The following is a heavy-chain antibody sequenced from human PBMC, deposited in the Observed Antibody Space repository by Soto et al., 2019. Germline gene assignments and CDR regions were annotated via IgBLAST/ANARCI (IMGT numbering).Heavy chain of an antibody. Sequence: GESLKISCKGSGYSFTSYWISWVRQMPGKGLEWMGRIDPSDSYTNYSPSFQGHVTISADKSISTAYLQWSSLKASDTAMYYCARTPLGYCSGGSGATRPLYYYGMDVWGQGTTVTVSS. CDR2: IDPSDSYT. CDR1: GYSFTSYW. V-gene: IGHV5-10-1*01. J-gene: IGHJ6*02. CDR3: ARTPLGYCSGGSGATRPLYYYGMDV. D-gene: IGHD2-15*01.